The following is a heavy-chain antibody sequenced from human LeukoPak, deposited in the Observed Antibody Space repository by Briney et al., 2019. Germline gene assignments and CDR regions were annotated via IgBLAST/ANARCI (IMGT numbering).Heavy chain of an antibody. CDR3: ARARRLYFFDY. V-gene: IGHV4-61*02. CDR1: GDSISSGSYY. Sequence: SETLSLTCTVSGDSISSGSYYWSWIRQPAGKGLEWIGRIYTSGSTNYNPSLKSRVTISVDTSKNQFSLKLSSVTAADTAVYYCARARRLYFFDYWGQGTLVTVSS. CDR2: IYTSGST. D-gene: IGHD3-9*01. J-gene: IGHJ4*02.